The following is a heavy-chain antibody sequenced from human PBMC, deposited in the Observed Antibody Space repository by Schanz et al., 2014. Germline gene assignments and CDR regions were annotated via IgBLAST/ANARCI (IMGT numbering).Heavy chain of an antibody. CDR2: ISYDGSFE. D-gene: IGHD2-21*02. V-gene: IGHV3-30*18. Sequence: QVQLVESGGGVVQPGRSLRLSCGASGFTFSDYGTHWVRQAPGKGLEWVAFISYDGSFEDYLDSVKGRFTISRDNSKNTLYLQMSSLRGEDTAGYYCAKDLEPQCGGDCLLTWGQGTLVTVSS. J-gene: IGHJ4*02. CDR1: GFTFSDYG. CDR3: AKDLEPQCGGDCLLT.